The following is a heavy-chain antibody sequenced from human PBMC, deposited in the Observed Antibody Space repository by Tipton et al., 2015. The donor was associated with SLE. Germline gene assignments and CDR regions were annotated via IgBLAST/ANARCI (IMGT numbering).Heavy chain of an antibody. D-gene: IGHD6-19*01. J-gene: IGHJ5*02. CDR3: ASNYAAGTENWFDP. CDR2: INHRGTT. V-gene: IGHV4-34*01. CDR1: GGSLSDHY. Sequence: TLSLTCAVYGGSLSDHYWSWIRQTPGKGLECIGEINHRGTTNYNPSLKSRVTISVDTSKNQFSLKLSSVTAADTAVYYCASNYAAGTENWFDPWGQGTLVTVSS.